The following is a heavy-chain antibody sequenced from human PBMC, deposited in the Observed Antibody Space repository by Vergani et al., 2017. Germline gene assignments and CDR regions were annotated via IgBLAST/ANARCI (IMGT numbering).Heavy chain of an antibody. V-gene: IGHV1-18*01. CDR2: ISGYDGKT. CDR3: ARGGSIAAPPYLYYFYMDV. Sequence: QVQLVQSGAEMKKPGASVNVSCKTSGYSFNSYGINWVRQAPGQGLEWLGWISGYDGKTKYVEKLQGRITVTIDTSTNSAYMELRGLRSDDTAVYYCARGGSIAAPPYLYYFYMDVWGKGTSVTVSS. J-gene: IGHJ6*03. CDR1: GYSFNSYG. D-gene: IGHD6-6*01.